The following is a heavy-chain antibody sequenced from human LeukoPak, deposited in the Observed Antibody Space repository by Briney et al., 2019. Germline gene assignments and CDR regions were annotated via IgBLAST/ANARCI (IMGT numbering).Heavy chain of an antibody. D-gene: IGHD4-17*01. CDR2: ISAYNGDT. CDR3: VRGRHDSGDT. J-gene: IGHJ5*02. CDR1: GYTFTNYG. Sequence: ASVKVSCTGSGYTFTNYGISWVRQAPGQGLDWLGWISAYNGDTNYAQKFQGRVTMTTDTSTSTVYMELRSLRSDDTAVYYCVRGRHDSGDTWGQGTLVTVSS. V-gene: IGHV1-18*01.